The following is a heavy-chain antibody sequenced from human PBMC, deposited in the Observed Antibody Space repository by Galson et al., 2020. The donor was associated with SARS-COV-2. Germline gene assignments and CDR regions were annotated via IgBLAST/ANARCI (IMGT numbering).Heavy chain of an antibody. CDR2: IRSKTYGGAP. V-gene: IGHV3-49*03. Sequence: GESLQISCTASGFSFGEHAMSWFRKAPGKGLEFISFIRSKTYGGAPEYAASVSGRFSISRDDSKSIAYLQMNSLRTEDTAVYYCARADTGSYYDAFFDYWGQGALVTVSS. CDR1: GFSFGEHA. J-gene: IGHJ4*02. CDR3: ARADTGSYYDAFFDY. D-gene: IGHD1-26*01.